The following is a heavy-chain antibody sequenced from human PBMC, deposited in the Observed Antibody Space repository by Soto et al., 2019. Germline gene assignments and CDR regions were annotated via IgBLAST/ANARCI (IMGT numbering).Heavy chain of an antibody. J-gene: IGHJ4*02. Sequence: EVQLLESGGGLVQPGGSLRLSCVASGFTFDDYAMHWVRQPPGKGLEWVSGIRWNSGIIGYADSVKGRFTISRDNAKNSLYLQMNSLRDEDTALYYCAKDITGWFGEPSPTYFDYWGQGTLVTVSS. D-gene: IGHD3-10*01. CDR3: AKDITGWFGEPSPTYFDY. CDR2: IRWNSGII. CDR1: GFTFDDYA. V-gene: IGHV3-9*01.